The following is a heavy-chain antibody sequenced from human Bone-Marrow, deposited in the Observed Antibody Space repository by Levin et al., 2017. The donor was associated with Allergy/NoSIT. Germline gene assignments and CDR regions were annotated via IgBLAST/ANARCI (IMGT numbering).Heavy chain of an antibody. CDR3: ARAGRDFTVVDGSGVDY. CDR1: GFSFSSYW. CDR2: IKQDGSEK. J-gene: IGHJ4*02. V-gene: IGHV3-7*01. D-gene: IGHD2-15*01. Sequence: QPGGSLRLSCAASGFSFSSYWMIWVRQAPGKGLEWVASIKQDGSEKNYVDSVKGRFTISRDNAQNSLSLQMTSLRAADTAVYYCARAGRDFTVVDGSGVDYWGQGTLVTVSS.